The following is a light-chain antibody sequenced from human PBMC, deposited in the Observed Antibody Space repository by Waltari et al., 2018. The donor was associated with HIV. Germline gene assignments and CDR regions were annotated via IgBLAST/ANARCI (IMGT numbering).Light chain of an antibody. CDR3: QVWDSASDWV. V-gene: IGLV3-21*02. CDR2: DDS. CDR1: NIGSKS. J-gene: IGLJ3*02. Sequence: SYLLTQAPSVSVAPGQTARIPWGGNNIGSKSVHWYRPKSGKAPVVVVYDDSDRPAGIPERFSGSNSGHTATLTISRVEAGDEADYHCQVWDSASDWVFGGGTKLTVL.